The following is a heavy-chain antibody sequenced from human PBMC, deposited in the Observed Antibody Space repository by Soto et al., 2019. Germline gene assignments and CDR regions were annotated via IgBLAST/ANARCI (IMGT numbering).Heavy chain of an antibody. V-gene: IGHV4-59*12. CDR1: GASISRDH. CDR3: ATYTGGGGGRGY. CDR2: EYSGST. D-gene: IGHD3-16*01. J-gene: IGHJ4*02. Sequence: QVQLQESGPGLVKPSETLSLTCTVSGASISRDHWNWIRQPPGKGLEWIGEYSGSTNYNPSRKSRAPISVDRPKNRSPLKRGSVPAPNRAVYFCATYTGGGGGRGYWGQGTLVTVSS.